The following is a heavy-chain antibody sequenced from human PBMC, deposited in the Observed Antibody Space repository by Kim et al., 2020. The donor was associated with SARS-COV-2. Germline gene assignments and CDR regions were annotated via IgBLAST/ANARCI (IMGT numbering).Heavy chain of an antibody. J-gene: IGHJ5*02. Sequence: TSNPARKSRVTISVDTSKNQLFLKLSAVAAADTGVYYCAREAIVDGRFDPWGQGTLVTVSS. D-gene: IGHD5-18*01. CDR3: AREAIVDGRFDP. V-gene: IGHV4-59*01.